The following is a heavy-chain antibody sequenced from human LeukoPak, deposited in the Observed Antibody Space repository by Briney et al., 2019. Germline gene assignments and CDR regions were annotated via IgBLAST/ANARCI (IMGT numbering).Heavy chain of an antibody. D-gene: IGHD5-24*01. J-gene: IGHJ2*01. CDR2: ISYDGSTD. CDR3: ARERGIELATLLSWYFAL. CDR1: GFTFSDYA. V-gene: IGHV3-30*04. Sequence: PGRSLRLSCAASGFTFSDYAMHWLRQAPAKGLEWVAVISYDGSTDYYTDSVKGRFIISRDNSKNTLYLQMNSLRPEDTAMYYCARERGIELATLLSWYFALWGRGTLVSVSS.